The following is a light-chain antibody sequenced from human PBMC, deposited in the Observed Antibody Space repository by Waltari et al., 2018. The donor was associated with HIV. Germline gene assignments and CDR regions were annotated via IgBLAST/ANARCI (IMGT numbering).Light chain of an antibody. CDR1: QGINNW. J-gene: IGKJ5*01. V-gene: IGKV1-12*01. CDR3: QQGNSFPRIT. Sequence: DIQMTPSPSSVSASVGDSVTITCRASQGINNWLAWYQQKPGKAPKLLISGATTLESGVPSRFSGRGYGTDFTLTISSLQPKDSATYYCQQGNSFPRITFGQGTRLEIK. CDR2: GAT.